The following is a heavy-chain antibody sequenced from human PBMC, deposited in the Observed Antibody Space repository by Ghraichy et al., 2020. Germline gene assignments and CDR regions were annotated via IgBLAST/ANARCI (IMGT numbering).Heavy chain of an antibody. D-gene: IGHD3-22*01. J-gene: IGHJ4*02. CDR3: ARDHYYDSSGYLYYLYFDY. CDR1: GYTFTASY. V-gene: IGHV1-2*02. CDR2: INPNSGGT. Sequence: ASVKVSCKASGYTFTASYMNWVRQAPGQGLEWMGWINPNSGGTNYAQKFQGRVTMTRDTSISTAYMELSRLRSDDTAVYYCARDHYYDSSGYLYYLYFDYWGQGTLVNVSA.